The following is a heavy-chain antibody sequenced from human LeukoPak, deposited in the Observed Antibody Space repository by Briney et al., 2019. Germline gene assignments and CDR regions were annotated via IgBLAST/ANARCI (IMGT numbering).Heavy chain of an antibody. CDR1: GFSLSTRGMR. CDR2: IDWDDDK. Sequence: ESGPTLMHPTPTLTLTCTFSGFSLSTRGMRVRWIRQPPVKALEWLARIDWDDDKFYSTSLKTRLTISKDTSKNQVVLTVTNMDPVDTATYYCARSMVRGNYFDYWGQGTLVTVSS. V-gene: IGHV2-70*04. J-gene: IGHJ4*02. CDR3: ARSMVRGNYFDY. D-gene: IGHD3-10*01.